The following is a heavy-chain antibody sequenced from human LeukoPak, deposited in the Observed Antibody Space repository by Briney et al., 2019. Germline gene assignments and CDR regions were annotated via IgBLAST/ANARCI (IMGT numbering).Heavy chain of an antibody. Sequence: GGSLRLSRAASGFTFSSYETNWVRQAPGKGLEWISYISSTSYSIYYADSVKGRFTISRDNAKNALYLQMDSLRVEDTALYYCAASLGPRDYWGQGILVTVS. CDR1: GFTFSSYE. V-gene: IGHV3-48*03. CDR2: ISSTSYSI. D-gene: IGHD7-27*01. CDR3: AASLGPRDY. J-gene: IGHJ4*02.